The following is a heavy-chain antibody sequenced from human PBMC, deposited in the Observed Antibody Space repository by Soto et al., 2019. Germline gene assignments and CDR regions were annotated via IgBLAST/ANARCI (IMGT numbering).Heavy chain of an antibody. CDR1: GGTFSSYT. D-gene: IGHD3-3*01. Sequence: QVQLVQSGDEVKKPGSSVKVSCKASGGTFSSYTISWVRQAPGQGLEWMGRILPILGIANYAEKFQGRVTITAYKSTSTAYMELSSLRSEDTAVYYCARDGNTYDFWSGYSPGYWFDPWGQGTLVTVSS. V-gene: IGHV1-69*08. CDR2: ILPILGIA. CDR3: ARDGNTYDFWSGYSPGYWFDP. J-gene: IGHJ5*02.